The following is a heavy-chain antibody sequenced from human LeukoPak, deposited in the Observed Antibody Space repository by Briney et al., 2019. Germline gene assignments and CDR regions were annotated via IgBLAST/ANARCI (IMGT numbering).Heavy chain of an antibody. CDR3: ARSHASMIVVVIAFDI. CDR2: INPNSGGT. J-gene: IGHJ3*02. D-gene: IGHD3-22*01. Sequence: ASVKVSCTASVYTFSGYYMHWVRQAPGQGLEWMGWINPNSGGTNYAQKFQGRVTMTRDTSISTAYRELSRLRSDDTAVYYCARSHASMIVVVIAFDICGQGTMVTVSS. V-gene: IGHV1-2*02. CDR1: VYTFSGYY.